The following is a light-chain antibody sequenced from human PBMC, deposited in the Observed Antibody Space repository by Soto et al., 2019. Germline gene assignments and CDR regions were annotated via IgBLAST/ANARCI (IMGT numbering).Light chain of an antibody. CDR1: SSNIVSDY. CDR3: AAWDKILSGGV. Sequence: QSVLTQPPSVSAAPGQSVTISCSGSSSNIVSDYVSWYQQLPGTAPKLLIYENNKQPSGIPDRFSGSKSGTSATLGITGLQTGDEADYYCAAWDKILSGGVFGGGTQLTVL. J-gene: IGLJ2*01. CDR2: ENN. V-gene: IGLV1-51*02.